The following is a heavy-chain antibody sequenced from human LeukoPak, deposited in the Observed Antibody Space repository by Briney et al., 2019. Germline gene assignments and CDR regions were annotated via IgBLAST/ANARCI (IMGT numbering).Heavy chain of an antibody. D-gene: IGHD3-3*01. Sequence: GGSLRLSCAPSGFTFSSYAMSWVRQAPGKGLEWVSAISGSGGSTYYADSVKGRFTISRDNSKNTLYLQMNSLRAEDTAVYYCAKVPSPFGVVRYFDYWGQGTLVTVSS. CDR3: AKVPSPFGVVRYFDY. CDR1: GFTFSSYA. CDR2: ISGSGGST. V-gene: IGHV3-23*01. J-gene: IGHJ4*02.